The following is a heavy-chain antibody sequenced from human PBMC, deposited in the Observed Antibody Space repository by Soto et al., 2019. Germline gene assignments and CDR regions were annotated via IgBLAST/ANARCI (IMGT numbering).Heavy chain of an antibody. J-gene: IGHJ5*02. CDR2: MDPNNGNT. V-gene: IGHV1-8*01. CDR3: ARMNYDILTGRDPNWFDP. D-gene: IGHD3-9*01. CDR1: GYTFTSYD. Sequence: ASVKVSCEASGYTFTSYDINWVRQATGQGLEWMGWMDPNNGNTGYARKFQGRVTMTRDTSISTAYMELSSLRSEDTAVYYCARMNYDILTGRDPNWFDPWGQGTLVTVSS.